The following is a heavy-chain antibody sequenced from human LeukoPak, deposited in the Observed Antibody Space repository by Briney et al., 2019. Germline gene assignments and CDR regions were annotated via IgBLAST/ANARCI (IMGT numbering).Heavy chain of an antibody. D-gene: IGHD2-2*01. J-gene: IGHJ5*02. CDR2: ISAYNGNT. CDR3: ARGGFLGYCSSTRCPNNWFDP. CDR1: GYTFTSYG. V-gene: IGHV1-18*01. Sequence: ASVKVSCKASGYTFTSYGISWVRQAPGQGLEWMGWISAYNGNTNYAQKLQGRVTMTTDTSTSTAYMELRSLRSDDTAVYYCARGGFLGYCSSTRCPNNWFDPWGQGTLVTVSS.